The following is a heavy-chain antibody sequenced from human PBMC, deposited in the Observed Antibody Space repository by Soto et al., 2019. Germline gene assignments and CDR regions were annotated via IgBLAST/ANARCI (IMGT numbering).Heavy chain of an antibody. D-gene: IGHD5-12*01. J-gene: IGHJ6*01. CDR2: ISGSSSLI. CDR1: GFTFSSYT. V-gene: IGHV3-21*01. CDR3: ARDNGGYDPYYWYYGMDV. Sequence: EVQLVESGGGLVKPGGSLTLSCAASGFTFSSYTMNWVRQSPGKGLEWVSSISGSSSLINYADSVKGRFTISRDNAKNSVYLQVNSLRAEDTAVYYCARDNGGYDPYYWYYGMDVW.